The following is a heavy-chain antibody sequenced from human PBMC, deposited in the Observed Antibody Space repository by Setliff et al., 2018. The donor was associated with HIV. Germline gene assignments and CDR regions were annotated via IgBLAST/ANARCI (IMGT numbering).Heavy chain of an antibody. CDR1: GYSISSGYY. J-gene: IGHJ2*01. CDR3: ARGIAAAGSRCWYFDL. Sequence: SETLSLTCAVSGYSISSGYYWGWIRQPPGKGLEWIGSIYHSGSTYYNPSLKSRVTISVDTSKNQFSLKLSSVTAADTAVYYCARGIAAAGSRCWYFDLWGRGTLVTVSS. D-gene: IGHD6-13*01. V-gene: IGHV4-38-2*01. CDR2: IYHSGST.